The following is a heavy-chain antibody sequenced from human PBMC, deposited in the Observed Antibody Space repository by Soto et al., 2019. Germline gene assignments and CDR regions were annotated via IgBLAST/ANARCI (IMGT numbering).Heavy chain of an antibody. CDR1: GGSISSGGYY. J-gene: IGHJ4*02. V-gene: IGHV4-31*03. D-gene: IGHD1-7*01. CDR2: IYYSGST. CDR3: ARASNWDYGHDYFDY. Sequence: SETLSLTCTVSGGSISSGGYYWSWIRQHPGKGLEWIGHIYYSGSTYYNPSLKSRVTISVDTSKNQFSLKLSSVTAADTAVYYCARASNWDYGHDYFDYWGQGTLVTVSS.